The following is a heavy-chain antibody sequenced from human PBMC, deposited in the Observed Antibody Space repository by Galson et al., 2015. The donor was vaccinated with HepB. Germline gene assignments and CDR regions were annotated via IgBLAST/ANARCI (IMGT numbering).Heavy chain of an antibody. J-gene: IGHJ6*03. CDR3: ARGSATLGYYYKDV. Sequence: SLRLSCAASGFSFRSYGLHWVRQAPGKGLEWVAVIWYDGSNKYYADSVKGRFTISRDNSKNTLYLQMNSLRTEDTAAYYCARGSATLGYYYKDVWGKGTTGTVSS. CDR1: GFSFRSYG. D-gene: IGHD6-25*01. CDR2: IWYDGSNK. V-gene: IGHV3-33*01.